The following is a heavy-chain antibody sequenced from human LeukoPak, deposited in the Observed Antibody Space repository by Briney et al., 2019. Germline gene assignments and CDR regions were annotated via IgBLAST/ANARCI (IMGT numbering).Heavy chain of an antibody. J-gene: IGHJ4*02. CDR2: IRYDGSNK. CDR3: ARVAARGFDY. D-gene: IGHD6-6*01. V-gene: IGHV3-30*02. CDR1: GFTFSSYG. Sequence: GGSLRLSCAASGFTFSSYGMHWVRQAPGKGLEWVAFIRYDGSNKYYADSVKGRFTISRDNAKNSLYLQMNSLRAEDTAVYYCARVAARGFDYWGQGTLVTVSS.